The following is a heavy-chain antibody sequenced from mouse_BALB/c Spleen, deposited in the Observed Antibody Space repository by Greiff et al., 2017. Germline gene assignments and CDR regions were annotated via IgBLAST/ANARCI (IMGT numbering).Heavy chain of an antibody. V-gene: IGHV1-54*01. CDR1: GYAFTNYL. J-gene: IGHJ1*01. CDR3: ARGGDGYYDWYFDV. D-gene: IGHD2-3*01. CDR2: INPGSGGT. Sequence: QVQLQQSGAELVRPGTSVKVSCKASGYAFTNYLIEWVKQRPGQGLEWIGVINPGSGGTNYNEKFKGKATLTADKSSSTAYMQLSSLTSDDSAVYFCARGGDGYYDWYFDVWGAGTTVTVSS.